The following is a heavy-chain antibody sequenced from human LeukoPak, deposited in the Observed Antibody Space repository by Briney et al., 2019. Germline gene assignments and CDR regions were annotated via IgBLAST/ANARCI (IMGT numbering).Heavy chain of an antibody. V-gene: IGHV4-39*01. Sequence: PSETLSLTCTVSGASISSSSYYWGWIRQPPGKGLEWIGSIYYRGSTYYNASLRSRVTISIETSKNQISLRLNSVTAADTASYSCAKSGGYGLIDYWGQEPWSPSP. CDR3: AKSGGYGLIDY. J-gene: IGHJ4*01. D-gene: IGHD1-26*01. CDR2: IYYRGST. CDR1: GASISSSSYY.